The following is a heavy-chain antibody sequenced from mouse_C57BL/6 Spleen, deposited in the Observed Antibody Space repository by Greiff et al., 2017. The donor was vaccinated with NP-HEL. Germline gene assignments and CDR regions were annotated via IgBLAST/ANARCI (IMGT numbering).Heavy chain of an antibody. CDR2: SRNKANDYTT. CDR1: GFTFSDFY. Sequence: EVKVVESGGGLVQSGRSLRLSCATSGFTFSDFYMEWVRQAPGKGLEWIAASRNKANDYTTEYSASVKGRFIVSRDTSQSILYLQMNALRAEDTAIYYCARESGTTVVASYWYFDVWGTGTTVTVSS. J-gene: IGHJ1*03. V-gene: IGHV7-1*01. CDR3: ARESGTTVVASYWYFDV. D-gene: IGHD1-1*01.